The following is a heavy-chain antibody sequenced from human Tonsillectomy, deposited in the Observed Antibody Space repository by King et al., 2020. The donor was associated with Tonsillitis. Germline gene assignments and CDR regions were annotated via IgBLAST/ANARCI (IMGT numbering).Heavy chain of an antibody. D-gene: IGHD6-19*01. V-gene: IGHV3-9*01. CDR1: GFTFDDYA. Sequence: VQLVESGGGLVQPGRSLRLSCAASGFTFDDYARYWVRQAPGKGLEWVSGISWNSGSIDYADSVKGRFTISSDNAKNSLYLPMNSLRAEDTALYYCAKDMGQWLGGGLDYWGQGTLVTVSS. CDR2: ISWNSGSI. CDR3: AKDMGQWLGGGLDY. J-gene: IGHJ4*02.